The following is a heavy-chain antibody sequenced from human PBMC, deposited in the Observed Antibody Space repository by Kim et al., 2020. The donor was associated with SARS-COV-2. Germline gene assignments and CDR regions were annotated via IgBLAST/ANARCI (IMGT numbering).Heavy chain of an antibody. CDR3: ARRDSYGDMDAFDI. D-gene: IGHD5-18*01. CDR2: ISSSSSYI. Sequence: GGSLRLSCAASGFTFSSYSMNWVRQAPGKGLEWVSSISSSSSYIYYADSVKGRFTISRDNAKNSLYLQMNSLRAEDTAVYYCARRDSYGDMDAFDIWGQGTMVTVSS. V-gene: IGHV3-21*01. J-gene: IGHJ3*02. CDR1: GFTFSSYS.